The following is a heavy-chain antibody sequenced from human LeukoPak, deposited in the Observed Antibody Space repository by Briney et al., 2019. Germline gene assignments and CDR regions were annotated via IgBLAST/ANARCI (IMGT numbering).Heavy chain of an antibody. CDR2: INHSGST. CDR3: ARGEDGFNIVGATEIFDY. CDR1: GGSFSGYY. Sequence: PSETLSLTCAVYGGSFSGYYWSWIRQPPGKGLEWIGEINHSGSTNYNPSLKSRVTISVDTSKNQFSLKLSSVTAEDTAVYYCARGEDGFNIVGATEIFDYWGQGTLVTVSS. D-gene: IGHD1-26*01. V-gene: IGHV4-34*01. J-gene: IGHJ4*02.